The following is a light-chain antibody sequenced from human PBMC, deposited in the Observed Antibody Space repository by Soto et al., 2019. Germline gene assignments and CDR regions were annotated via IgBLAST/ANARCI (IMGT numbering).Light chain of an antibody. Sequence: QSALSQPASVSGSPGQSITISCTGTSNDVGYYNYVSWYQQHPGNPPKLIIYDVSDRPSGVSNRFSGSKSGNTASLTISGLQAEDEANYYCSSYTITSAYWVFGGGTKLTVL. CDR2: DVS. V-gene: IGLV2-14*03. CDR1: SNDVGYYNY. CDR3: SSYTITSAYWV. J-gene: IGLJ3*02.